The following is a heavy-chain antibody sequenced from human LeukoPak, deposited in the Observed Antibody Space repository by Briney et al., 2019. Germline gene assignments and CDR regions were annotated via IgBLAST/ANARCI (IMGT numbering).Heavy chain of an antibody. CDR3: ARGPYYDFWSGYYSNYYYGMDV. Sequence: PSGTLSLTCAVSGGSISNSNWWSWVRQRPGKGLEWIGEIYHRGSTNYNPSLKSRVTISVDRSKNQFSLKLSSVTAADTAVYYCARGPYYDFWSGYYSNYYYGMDVWGQGTTVTVSS. CDR1: GGSISNSNW. D-gene: IGHD3-3*01. V-gene: IGHV4-4*02. CDR2: IYHRGST. J-gene: IGHJ6*02.